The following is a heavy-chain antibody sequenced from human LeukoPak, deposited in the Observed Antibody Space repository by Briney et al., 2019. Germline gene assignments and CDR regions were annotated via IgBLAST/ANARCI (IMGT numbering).Heavy chain of an antibody. V-gene: IGHV1-18*01. Sequence: ASVKVSCKASGYTFTSYGISWVRQAPGQGLEWMGWISACNGNTNYAQKLQGRVTMTTDTSTSTAYMELRSLRSDDTAVYYCAREQGSGWYAEYYYYYGMDVWGQGTTVTVSS. CDR2: ISACNGNT. J-gene: IGHJ6*02. D-gene: IGHD6-19*01. CDR1: GYTFTSYG. CDR3: AREQGSGWYAEYYYYYGMDV.